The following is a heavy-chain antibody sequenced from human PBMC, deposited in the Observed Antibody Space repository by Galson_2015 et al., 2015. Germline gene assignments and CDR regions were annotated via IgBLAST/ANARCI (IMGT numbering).Heavy chain of an antibody. J-gene: IGHJ4*02. CDR1: GFTFSSYA. CDR2: ISYDGSNK. D-gene: IGHD2-2*01. V-gene: IGHV3-30-3*01. Sequence: SLRLSCAASGFTFSSYAMHWVRQAPGKGLEWVAVISYDGSNKYYADSVKGRFTISRDNPKNTLYLQMNSLRAEDTAVYYCARDIGIPAAMRHFDYWGQGTLVTVSS. CDR3: ARDIGIPAAMRHFDY.